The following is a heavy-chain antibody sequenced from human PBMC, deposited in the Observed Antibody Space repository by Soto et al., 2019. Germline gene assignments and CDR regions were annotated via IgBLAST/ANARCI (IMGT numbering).Heavy chain of an antibody. J-gene: IGHJ6*02. CDR3: ARDHSITIVGLVPPYYGKDV. CDR1: GYTFTGYY. Sequence: ASVKVSCKASGYTFTGYYMHWVRQAPGQGLEWMGWINPNSGGTNYAQKFQGWVTMTRDTSISTAYMELSRLRSDDTAVYYCARDHSITIVGLVPPYYGKDVWGQGTTVTVSS. V-gene: IGHV1-2*04. D-gene: IGHD3-3*01. CDR2: INPNSGGT.